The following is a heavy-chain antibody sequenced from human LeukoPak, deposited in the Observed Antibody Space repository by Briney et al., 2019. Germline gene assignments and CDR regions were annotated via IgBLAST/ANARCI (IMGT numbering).Heavy chain of an antibody. Sequence: QSGGSQRLSCTASGFPFGGYAMSWVRQAPGKGLEWVAVISHDGSNKYYADSVKGRFTISRDNSKNTLYLQMNSLRAEDTAVYYCANLFRFGELLPFDYWGQGTLVTVSS. J-gene: IGHJ4*02. CDR1: GFPFGGYA. CDR3: ANLFRFGELLPFDY. D-gene: IGHD3-10*01. V-gene: IGHV3-30*18. CDR2: ISHDGSNK.